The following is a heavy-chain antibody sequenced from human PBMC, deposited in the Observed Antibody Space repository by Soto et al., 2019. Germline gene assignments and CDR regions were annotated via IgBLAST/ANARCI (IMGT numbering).Heavy chain of an antibody. V-gene: IGHV4-39*01. Sequence: SETLSLTCTVSDSSINSSGYYWGWIRQPPGKGLEWIGSMFYGVSTYYNPSLKSRVTVSVDTSKNQFSLNLRSVTAADTAVYYCARLPSRHLVDYWGQGTLVTVSS. J-gene: IGHJ4*02. CDR2: MFYGVST. D-gene: IGHD3-3*02. CDR3: ARLPSRHLVDY. CDR1: DSSINSSGYY.